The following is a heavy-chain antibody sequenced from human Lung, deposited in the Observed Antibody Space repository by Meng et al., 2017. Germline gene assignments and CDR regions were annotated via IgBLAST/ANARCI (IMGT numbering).Heavy chain of an antibody. CDR3: ARGGDFDP. CDR2: ISTNPGTR. V-gene: IGHV7-4-1*02. D-gene: IGHD2/OR15-2a*01. Sequence: AQLVHSGCELKNPGASVNVSCKASGYTFTTYTIKWVRQAHGRGLEWMGWISTNPGTRTYVQGFTGRFVFSLDTSVRTAYLQISSLEAADTVVYYCARGGDFDPWGQGNLVTVSS. CDR1: GYTFTTYT. J-gene: IGHJ5*02.